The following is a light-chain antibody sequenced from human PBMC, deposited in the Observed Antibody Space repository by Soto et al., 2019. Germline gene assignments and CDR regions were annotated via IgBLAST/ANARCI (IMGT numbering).Light chain of an antibody. V-gene: IGLV2-11*01. CDR1: SSDVGGYNY. J-gene: IGLJ1*01. CDR3: CSYAGSYTLYA. CDR2: DVS. Sequence: QSALTQPRSVSGSPGQSVTISCTGTSSDVGGYNYVSWYQQHPGKAPKLMIYDVSKWPSGVPDRFSGSKSGNTASLTISGLQAEDEADYYCCSYAGSYTLYAFGTGTKVTVL.